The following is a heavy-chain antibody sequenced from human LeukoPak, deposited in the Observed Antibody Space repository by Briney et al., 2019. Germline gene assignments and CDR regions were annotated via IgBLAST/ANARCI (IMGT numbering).Heavy chain of an antibody. Sequence: ASVKVSCKASGYTFSGYYMHWVRQAPGQGLEWMGWINPNSGGTNYAQKLQGRVTMTRDTSISTAYMELSRLRSDDTAVYYCARDLAVAAAGIVFYYYYGMDVWGQGTTVTVSS. CDR1: GYTFSGYY. J-gene: IGHJ6*02. CDR2: INPNSGGT. V-gene: IGHV1-2*02. D-gene: IGHD6-13*01. CDR3: ARDLAVAAAGIVFYYYYGMDV.